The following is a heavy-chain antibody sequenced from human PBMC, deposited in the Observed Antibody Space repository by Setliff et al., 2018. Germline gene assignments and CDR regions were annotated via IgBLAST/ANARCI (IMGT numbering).Heavy chain of an antibody. Sequence: LRLSCGAYGFTFSKYWMYWVRQAPGKGLEWVSRINGDATITNYADAVKGRFTISRDNARNALYLQMNSLRGEDTGVYFCAALDWGENFYNVDVWGKGTTVTVSS. D-gene: IGHD7-27*01. CDR3: AALDWGENFYNVDV. J-gene: IGHJ6*03. CDR2: INGDATIT. CDR1: GFTFSKYW. V-gene: IGHV3-74*01.